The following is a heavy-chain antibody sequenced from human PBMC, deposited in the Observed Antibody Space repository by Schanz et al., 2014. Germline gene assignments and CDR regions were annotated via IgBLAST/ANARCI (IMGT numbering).Heavy chain of an antibody. V-gene: IGHV3-23*01. Sequence: EVQLLESGGGLVQPGGSLRLSCAASGFTFTTHSMTWVRQAPGKGLEWVSGISGSGGSTYYADSVKGRFTISRDNSKTTLSLQMNSLRAEDTAVYYCAKGLYYESTGGGFDYWGQGTLVTVSS. CDR2: ISGSGGST. CDR1: GFTFTTHS. J-gene: IGHJ4*02. CDR3: AKGLYYESTGGGFDY. D-gene: IGHD3-22*01.